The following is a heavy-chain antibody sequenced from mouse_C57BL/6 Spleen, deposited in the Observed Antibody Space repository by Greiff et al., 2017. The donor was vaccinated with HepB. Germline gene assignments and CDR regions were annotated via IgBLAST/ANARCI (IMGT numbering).Heavy chain of an antibody. J-gene: IGHJ2*01. CDR2: IDPENGDT. CDR3: TRGRYGYFFDY. CDR1: GFNIKDDY. Sequence: EVQLQESGAELVRPGASVKLSCTASGFNIKDDYMHWVKQRPEQGLEWIGWIDPENGDTEYASKFQGKATITADTSSNTAYLQLSSLTSEDTPVYYCTRGRYGYFFDYWGQGTTLTVSS. V-gene: IGHV14-4*01. D-gene: IGHD2-10*02.